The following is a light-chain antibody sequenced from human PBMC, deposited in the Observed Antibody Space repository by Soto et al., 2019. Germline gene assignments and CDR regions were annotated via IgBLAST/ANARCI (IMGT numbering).Light chain of an antibody. CDR3: QQYDTSLPMYT. J-gene: IGKJ2*01. CDR2: AAS. V-gene: IGKV3-20*01. CDR1: QSVSSTY. Sequence: EIVLTQSPGTLSLSPGERATLSCRASQSVSSTYLALYQQKPGQAPRLVIYAASNRATGIPDRFSGSASGADFTLSISRLEPEDFAIYYCQQYDTSLPMYTFGQGTKQEIK.